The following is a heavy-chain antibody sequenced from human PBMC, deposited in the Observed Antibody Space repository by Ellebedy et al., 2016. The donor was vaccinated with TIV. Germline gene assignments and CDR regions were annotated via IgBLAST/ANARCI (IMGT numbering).Heavy chain of an antibody. Sequence: ASVKVSCKASGYTFTSYGISWVRQAPGQGLEWMGWIYPNSGGTNYAQKFQGRVTMTRDTSISTAYMELSRLRSDDTAVYYCAREDCSGGSCYWDSWGQGTLVTVSS. CDR3: AREDCSGGSCYWDS. CDR2: IYPNSGGT. CDR1: GYTFTSYG. J-gene: IGHJ5*02. V-gene: IGHV1-2*02. D-gene: IGHD2-15*01.